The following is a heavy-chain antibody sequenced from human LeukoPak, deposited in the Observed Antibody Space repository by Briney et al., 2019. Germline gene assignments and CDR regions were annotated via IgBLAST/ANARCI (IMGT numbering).Heavy chain of an antibody. Sequence: PGGSLRLSCAASGFTFSSYWMHWVRQAPGKGLVWVSRINSDGSSTSYADSVKGRFTISRDNAKNTLYLQMNSLRAEDTAVYYCARDPHSSGWSRIYYYYYMDVWGKGTTVTVSS. D-gene: IGHD6-19*01. CDR3: ARDPHSSGWSRIYYYYYMDV. J-gene: IGHJ6*03. V-gene: IGHV3-74*01. CDR1: GFTFSSYW. CDR2: INSDGSST.